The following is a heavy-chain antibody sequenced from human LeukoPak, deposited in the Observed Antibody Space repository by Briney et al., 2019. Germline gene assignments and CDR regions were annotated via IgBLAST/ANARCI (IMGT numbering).Heavy chain of an antibody. CDR2: ISGSGGGT. V-gene: IGHV3-23*01. CDR1: GFTFSSYA. D-gene: IGHD3-10*01. J-gene: IGHJ4*02. CDR3: AKTPDYYGSGSSSYIDC. Sequence: GVSLRLSCAASGFTFSSYAMSWVRQALGKGLEWVSAISGSGGGTYYVNSVKGRFTISRDNSRDTLYLQMNSLRAEDTALYFCAKTPDYYGSGSSSYIDCWGQGTLVSVSS.